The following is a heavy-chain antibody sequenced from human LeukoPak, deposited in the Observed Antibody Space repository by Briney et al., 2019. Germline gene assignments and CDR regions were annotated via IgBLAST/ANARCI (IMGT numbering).Heavy chain of an antibody. CDR1: DDSIGSYY. D-gene: IGHD3-10*01. CDR3: ARDVSYSYGSGSRSSN. J-gene: IGHJ4*02. Sequence: SETLSLTCTVSDDSIGSYYWNWIRQPAGKGLEWIGRVYISGTTNYNPALKSRVTMSVDTSRNQFSLNLSSVTAADTAVYYCARDVSYSYGSGSRSSNWGQGTLVTVSS. CDR2: VYISGTT. V-gene: IGHV4-4*07.